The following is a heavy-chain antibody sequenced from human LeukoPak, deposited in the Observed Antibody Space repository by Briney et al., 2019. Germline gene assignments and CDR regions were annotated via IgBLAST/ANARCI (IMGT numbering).Heavy chain of an antibody. D-gene: IGHD2-2*01. CDR2: IIPIFGTA. J-gene: IGHJ6*03. CDR1: GGTFSSYA. CDR3: ASRWGYCSSTSCPFYYYYMDV. Sequence: SVKVSCKASGGTFSSYAISWVRQAPGQGLEWMGGIIPIFGTANYAQKFQGRVTITTDESTSTAYMELSSLRSEDTAVYYCASRWGYCSSTSCPFYYYYMDVWGKGTTVTVSS. V-gene: IGHV1-69*05.